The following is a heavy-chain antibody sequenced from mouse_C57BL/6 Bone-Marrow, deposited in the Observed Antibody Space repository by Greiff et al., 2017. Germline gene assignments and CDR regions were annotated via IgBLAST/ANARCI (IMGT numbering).Heavy chain of an antibody. CDR3: ARGGPSYYSNDAMDY. Sequence: VQLQQPGPELVKPGASVKLSCKASGYTFTSYWMHWVKQRPGQGLEWIGNINPSNGGTNYNEKFKSKATLTVDKSSSTAYMQLSSLTSEDSAVYYCARGGPSYYSNDAMDYWGQGTSVTVSS. V-gene: IGHV1-53*01. CDR1: GYTFTSYW. D-gene: IGHD2-5*01. CDR2: INPSNGGT. J-gene: IGHJ4*01.